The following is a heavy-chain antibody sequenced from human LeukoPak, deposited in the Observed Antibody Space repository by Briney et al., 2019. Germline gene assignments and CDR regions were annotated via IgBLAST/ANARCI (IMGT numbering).Heavy chain of an antibody. Sequence: SETLSPTCTVSGGSISSYYWSWIRQPPGKGLEWIGYNYYSGSTNYNPSLKSRVTISVDTSKNQFSLKLSSVTAADTAVYYCAREARSADAFDIWGQGTMVTVSS. CDR3: AREARSADAFDI. V-gene: IGHV4-59*12. J-gene: IGHJ3*02. CDR2: NYYSGST. CDR1: GGSISSYY.